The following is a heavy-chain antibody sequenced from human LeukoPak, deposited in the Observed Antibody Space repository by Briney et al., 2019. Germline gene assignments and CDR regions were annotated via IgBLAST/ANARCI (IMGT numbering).Heavy chain of an antibody. J-gene: IGHJ4*02. CDR2: ISYDGSNK. CDR3: ARVLWYYYDSSGPVDY. Sequence: GGSLRLPCAASGFTFSSYAMHWVRQAPGKGLEWVAVISYDGSNKYYADSVKGRFTISRDNSKNTLYLQMNSLRAEDTAVYYCARVLWYYYDSSGPVDYWGQGTLVTVSS. V-gene: IGHV3-30*04. CDR1: GFTFSSYA. D-gene: IGHD3-22*01.